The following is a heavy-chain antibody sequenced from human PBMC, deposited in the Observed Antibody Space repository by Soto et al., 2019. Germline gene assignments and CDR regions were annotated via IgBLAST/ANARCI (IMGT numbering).Heavy chain of an antibody. J-gene: IGHJ4*02. CDR2: IKSKTDGGTT. D-gene: IGHD6-6*01. V-gene: IGHV3-15*01. CDR3: TTGDMSSSAGFLGYFDY. Sequence: GGSLRLSCAASGFTFSNAWMSWVVQAPGRGLEWGGRIKSKTDGGTTDYAAPVKGRFTISRDDSKDTLYLQMNSLKTEDTAVYYCTTGDMSSSAGFLGYFDYWGQGTLVTVSS. CDR1: GFTFSNAW.